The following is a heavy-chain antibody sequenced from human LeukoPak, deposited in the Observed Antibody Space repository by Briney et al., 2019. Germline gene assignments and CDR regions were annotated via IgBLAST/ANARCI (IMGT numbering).Heavy chain of an antibody. V-gene: IGHV1-69*13. CDR1: GGTFITYA. CDR3: ARYYSGWYYFDY. J-gene: IGHJ4*02. CDR2: FIPIFGAA. Sequence: ASVKVSCKASGGTFITYAISWVRQAPGQGLEWMGGFIPIFGAANYAQKFQGRVTITADESTSTAYMELSSLRSEDTAVCYCARYYSGWYYFDYWGQGTLVTVSS. D-gene: IGHD6-19*01.